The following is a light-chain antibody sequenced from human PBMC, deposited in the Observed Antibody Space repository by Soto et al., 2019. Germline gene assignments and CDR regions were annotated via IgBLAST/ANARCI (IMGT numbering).Light chain of an antibody. CDR2: EGS. CDR3: SSYTATSYV. Sequence: QSVLTQPASVSGSPGQSITISCTGTSSDVGSYNLVSWYQQHPGKAPKLMIYEGSKRPSGVSNRFSGSKSGNTASLTISGLQAEDEADYYCSSYTATSYVFXTGTKVTVL. V-gene: IGLV2-14*02. J-gene: IGLJ1*01. CDR1: SSDVGSYNL.